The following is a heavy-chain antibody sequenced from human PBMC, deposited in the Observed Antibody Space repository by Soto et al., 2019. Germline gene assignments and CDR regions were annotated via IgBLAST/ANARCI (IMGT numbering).Heavy chain of an antibody. CDR1: GFTFSSYA. Sequence: GGSLRLSCAASGFTFSSYAMHWVRQAPGKGLEWVAVISYDGSNKYYADSVKGRFTISRDNSKNTLYLQMNSLRAEDTAVYYCARDPGYGDDDFDYWGQGTLVTVSS. V-gene: IGHV3-30-3*01. J-gene: IGHJ4*02. CDR3: ARDPGYGDDDFDY. D-gene: IGHD4-17*01. CDR2: ISYDGSNK.